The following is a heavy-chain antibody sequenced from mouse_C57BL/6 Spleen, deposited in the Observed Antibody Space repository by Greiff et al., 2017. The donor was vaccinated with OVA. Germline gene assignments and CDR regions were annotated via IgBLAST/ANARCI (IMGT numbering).Heavy chain of an antibody. D-gene: IGHD2-2*01. V-gene: IGHV5-9*01. CDR3: ARRGGYDEAMDY. Sequence: DVQLVESGGGLVKPGGSLKLSCAASGFTFSSYTMSWVRQTPEKRLEWVATISGGGGNTYYPDSVKGRCTISRDNAKNTLYLQMSSLRSEDTALYYGARRGGYDEAMDYWGQGTSVTVSS. J-gene: IGHJ4*01. CDR2: ISGGGGNT. CDR1: GFTFSSYT.